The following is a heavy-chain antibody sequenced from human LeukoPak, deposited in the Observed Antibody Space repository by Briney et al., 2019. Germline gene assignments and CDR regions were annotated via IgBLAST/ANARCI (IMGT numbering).Heavy chain of an antibody. V-gene: IGHV3-21*01. Sequence: PGGSLILSCAASGFTFSRNAMNWVRQAPGKGLEWVSSISSSSSYIYYADSVKGRFTISRDNAKNSLYLQMNSVRAEDTAVYYCARVSYCSSTSCGYYFDYWGQGTLVTVSS. D-gene: IGHD2-2*01. CDR3: ARVSYCSSTSCGYYFDY. CDR2: ISSSSSYI. J-gene: IGHJ4*02. CDR1: GFTFSRNA.